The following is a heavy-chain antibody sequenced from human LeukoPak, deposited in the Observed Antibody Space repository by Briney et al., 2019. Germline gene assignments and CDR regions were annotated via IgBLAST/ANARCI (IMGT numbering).Heavy chain of an antibody. CDR1: GGSCYDYY. CDR3: ARGRDRSKAGDL. CDR2: IHPHGIF. D-gene: IGHD5-24*01. V-gene: IGHV4-34*01. Sequence: PSETLSLTCAVPGGSCYDYYCSWIRQPPGKGLEWIGEIHPHGIFYYNSSLTSRVTISIDTSKSQFSLRLTSVTAADTAFYYCARGRDRSKAGDLWGQGSLVIVSS. J-gene: IGHJ5*02.